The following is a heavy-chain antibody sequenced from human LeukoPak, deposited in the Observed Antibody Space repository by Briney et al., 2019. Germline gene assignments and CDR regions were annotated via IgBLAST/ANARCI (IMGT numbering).Heavy chain of an antibody. J-gene: IGHJ4*02. CDR3: AKVLYGSGSYYPTFDY. D-gene: IGHD3-10*01. CDR1: GFTFSRYA. V-gene: IGHV3-23*01. CDR2: ISGGSENS. Sequence: LPGGSLRLSCVASGFTFSRYAMTWVRQAPGKGLEWVSSISGGSENSHYADSVKGRFTISRDNSKNTLYLQMNSLRAEDTAVYFCAKVLYGSGSYYPTFDYWGQGTLVTVSS.